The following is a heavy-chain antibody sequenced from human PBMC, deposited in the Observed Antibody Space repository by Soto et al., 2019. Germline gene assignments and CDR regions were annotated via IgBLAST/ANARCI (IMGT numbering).Heavy chain of an antibody. J-gene: IGHJ3*02. CDR3: TRLPPEWFRTTPFDI. V-gene: IGHV3-49*04. CDR2: IASKTYGATR. Sequence: SLRLSCTCFGFRFSDYAVTWARQTPGKGLEWVGFIASKTYGATREYAASVKDRFTISRDDPKSIAYLQMDGLKIEDTAVYFCTRLPPEWFRTTPFDIWGQGTRVTVSS. CDR1: GFRFSDYA. D-gene: IGHD2-8*01.